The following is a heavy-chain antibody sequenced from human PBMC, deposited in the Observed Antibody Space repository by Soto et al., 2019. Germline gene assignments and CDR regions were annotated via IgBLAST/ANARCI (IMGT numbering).Heavy chain of an antibody. CDR3: AKDSPYGDYLGGRNFDS. Sequence: EVQLLESGGGLVQPGGSLRLSCVASGFTFSSYAMSWVRQTPGKGLEWVSSMSGSSGSTYYADSVKGRFTISRDNSKDTRHLQMNSLRAEDTAIYYCAKDSPYGDYLGGRNFDSWGQGTLVTVSS. CDR1: GFTFSSYA. CDR2: MSGSSGST. D-gene: IGHD4-17*01. V-gene: IGHV3-23*01. J-gene: IGHJ4*02.